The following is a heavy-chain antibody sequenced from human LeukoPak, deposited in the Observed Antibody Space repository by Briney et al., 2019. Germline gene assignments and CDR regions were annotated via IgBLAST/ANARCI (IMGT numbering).Heavy chain of an antibody. Sequence: PSETLSLTCTVYGGSLSGYYWIWIRQPPGKGPEWIGEINHSGSTKYNPSLKSRVTISIDTSKNQFSLKLNSLTAADTAVYYCARHSPGSRGVDYWGQETLVTVSS. CDR2: INHSGST. V-gene: IGHV4-34*01. D-gene: IGHD2-21*01. CDR3: ARHSPGSRGVDY. J-gene: IGHJ4*02. CDR1: GGSLSGYY.